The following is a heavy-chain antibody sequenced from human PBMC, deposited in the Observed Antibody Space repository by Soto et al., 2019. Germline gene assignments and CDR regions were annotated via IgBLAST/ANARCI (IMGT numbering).Heavy chain of an antibody. CDR1: GFTFSSYG. Sequence: QVQLVESGGGVVQPGRSLRLSCAASGFTFSSYGMHWVRQAPGKGLEWVAVISYDGSNKYYADSVKGRFTISRDNSENTLYLQMNSLRPEDTAVYYCAKDLLRPGRAYGMDVWGQGTTVTVSS. CDR3: AKDLLRPGRAYGMDV. CDR2: ISYDGSNK. D-gene: IGHD6-25*01. J-gene: IGHJ6*02. V-gene: IGHV3-30*18.